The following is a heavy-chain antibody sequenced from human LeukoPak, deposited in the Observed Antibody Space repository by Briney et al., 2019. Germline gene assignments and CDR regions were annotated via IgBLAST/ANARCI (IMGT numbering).Heavy chain of an antibody. CDR3: AREHPYYYDSSGTALMAEIKYYFDY. CDR2: IRYDGSNK. CDR1: GFTSSSYG. J-gene: IGHJ4*02. D-gene: IGHD3-22*01. V-gene: IGHV3-30*02. Sequence: GGSLRPSCAASGFTSSSYGMHWVRQAPGKGLEWVAFIRYDGSNKYYADSVKGRFTISRDNSKNTLYLQMNSLRAEDTGVYYCAREHPYYYDSSGTALMAEIKYYFDYWGQGTLVTVSS.